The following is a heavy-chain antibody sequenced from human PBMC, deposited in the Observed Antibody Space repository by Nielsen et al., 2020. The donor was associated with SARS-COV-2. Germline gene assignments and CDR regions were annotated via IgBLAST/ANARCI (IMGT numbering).Heavy chain of an antibody. CDR2: ISTNGGGT. V-gene: IGHV3-23*01. D-gene: IGHD3-10*01. J-gene: IGHJ6*02. CDR3: AKGNSRLSWFGELALYYYYGMDV. Sequence: VRQAPGKGLEWVSSISTNGGGTYYAESVKGRFTISRDNSKNTLYLEMNSLRVEDTALYFCAKGNSRLSWFGELALYYYYGMDVWGQGTTVTVSS.